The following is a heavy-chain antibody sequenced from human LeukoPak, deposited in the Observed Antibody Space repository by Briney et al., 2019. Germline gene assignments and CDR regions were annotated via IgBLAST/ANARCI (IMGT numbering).Heavy chain of an antibody. D-gene: IGHD5-24*01. CDR2: ISSSSSYI. V-gene: IGHV3-21*01. Sequence: GGSLRLSCAASGFTFSSYSMNWVRQAPGKGLEWVSSISSSSSYIYYADSVKGRFTISRDNAKNSLYLQMNSLRAEDTAVYYCAKGRDGYNYWDYWGQGTLVTVSS. CDR1: GFTFSSYS. J-gene: IGHJ4*02. CDR3: AKGRDGYNYWDY.